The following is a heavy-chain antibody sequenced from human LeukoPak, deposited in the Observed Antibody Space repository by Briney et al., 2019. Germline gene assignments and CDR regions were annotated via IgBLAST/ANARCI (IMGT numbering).Heavy chain of an antibody. Sequence: ASVEVSCKASGYTFTSYAMHWVRQAPGQRLEWMGWINAGNGNTKYSQKFQGRVTITRDTSASTAYMELSSLRSEDTAVYYCARESCSSTSCYYGSGDYYYGMDVWGQGTTVTVSS. J-gene: IGHJ6*02. CDR2: INAGNGNT. CDR1: GYTFTSYA. V-gene: IGHV1-3*01. CDR3: ARESCSSTSCYYGSGDYYYGMDV. D-gene: IGHD2-2*01.